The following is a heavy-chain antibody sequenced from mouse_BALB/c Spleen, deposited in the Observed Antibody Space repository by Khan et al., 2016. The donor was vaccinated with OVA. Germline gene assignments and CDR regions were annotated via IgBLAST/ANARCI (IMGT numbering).Heavy chain of an antibody. CDR3: ARVYGGDFDY. D-gene: IGHD1-1*01. CDR1: GYSITSDYA. J-gene: IGHJ2*01. Sequence: VQLKQSGPGLVKPSQSLSLTCTVTGYSITSDYAWNWIRQFPGNKLEWMGFISYSGNTNYNPSLKSRISITRDTTKNQFFLQLNSVTIEDTATXYCARVYGGDFDYLGQGTTLTVSS. CDR2: ISYSGNT. V-gene: IGHV3-2*02.